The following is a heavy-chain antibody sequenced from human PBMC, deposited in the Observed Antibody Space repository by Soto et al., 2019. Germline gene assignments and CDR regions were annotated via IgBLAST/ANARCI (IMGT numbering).Heavy chain of an antibody. Sequence: QVQLQESGPGLVKPSETLSLTCTVSGGSVSSGSYYWSWIRQPPGKGLEWIGYIYYSGSTNYNPSLKSRVTISVDTSKNQFSRKLSSVTAADTAVYYCARRGRTVTTDYWGQGTLVTVSS. CDR1: GGSVSSGSYY. CDR2: IYYSGST. V-gene: IGHV4-61*01. CDR3: ARRGRTVTTDY. D-gene: IGHD4-17*01. J-gene: IGHJ4*02.